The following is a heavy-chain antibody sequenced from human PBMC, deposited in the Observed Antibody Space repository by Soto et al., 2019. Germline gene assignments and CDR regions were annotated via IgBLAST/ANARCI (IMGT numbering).Heavy chain of an antibody. V-gene: IGHV3-30*18. CDR3: AKGGGSSWYNSDDY. CDR1: GFTFSSYG. Sequence: QVQLVESGGGVVQPGRSLRLSCAASGFTFSSYGMHWVRQAPGKGLEWVAVISYDGSNKYYADSVKGRFTISRDNSKNTLYLQMNSLRAEDTALYYCAKGGGSSWYNSDDYWGQGTLVTVSS. D-gene: IGHD6-13*01. J-gene: IGHJ4*02. CDR2: ISYDGSNK.